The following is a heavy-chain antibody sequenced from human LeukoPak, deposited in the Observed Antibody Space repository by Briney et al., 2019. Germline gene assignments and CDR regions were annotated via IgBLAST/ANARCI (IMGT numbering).Heavy chain of an antibody. J-gene: IGHJ4*02. Sequence: GGSLRLSCAASGFSFSSYTMNWVRQAPGKGLAWLSYISSSSSTIYYADSVKGRFTISRDNAKNSLYLQMNSLRAEDTAVYYCARGDGGITGMYFDCWGQGTLVTVSS. V-gene: IGHV3-48*01. CDR3: ARGDGGITGMYFDC. CDR2: ISSSSSTI. D-gene: IGHD1-20*01. CDR1: GFSFSSYT.